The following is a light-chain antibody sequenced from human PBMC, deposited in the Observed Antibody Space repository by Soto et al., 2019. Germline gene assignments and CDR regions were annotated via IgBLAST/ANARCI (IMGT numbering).Light chain of an antibody. CDR3: CSYAGRTTPYV. Sequence: SVLTHPASVSGSPGQSITISCSGPTSDVGSYYLVSWYQQHPGKAPKLIIYDGSKRPSGVSNRFSGSKSGNPASLTISGLQAEDEADYYCCSYAGRTTPYVFGTGTKVTVL. CDR1: TSDVGSYYL. CDR2: DGS. V-gene: IGLV2-23*01. J-gene: IGLJ1*01.